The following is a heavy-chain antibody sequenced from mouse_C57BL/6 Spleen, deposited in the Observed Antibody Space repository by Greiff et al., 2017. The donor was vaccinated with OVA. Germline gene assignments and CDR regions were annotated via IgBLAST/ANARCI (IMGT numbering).Heavy chain of an antibody. D-gene: IGHD1-1*01. CDR2: IYPGDGDT. Sequence: VKLQQSGAELVKPGASVKISCKASGYAFSSYWMNWVKQRPGKGLEWIGQIYPGDGDTNYNGKFKGKATLTADKSSSTAYMQLSSLTSEDSAVYFCARSGFITTVVADYWGQGTTLTVSS. CDR1: GYAFSSYW. V-gene: IGHV1-80*01. CDR3: ARSGFITTVVADY. J-gene: IGHJ2*01.